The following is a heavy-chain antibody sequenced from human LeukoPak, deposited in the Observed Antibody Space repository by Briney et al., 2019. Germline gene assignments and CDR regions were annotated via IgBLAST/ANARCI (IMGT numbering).Heavy chain of an antibody. Sequence: ASVKVSCKASGYTFTGYYMHWVRQAPGQGLEWMGWINPNSGGTNYAQKFQGMVTMTRDTSISTAYMELSRLRSDDTAVYYCARESGTLSTGTTSPEAFDIWGRGTMVTVSS. V-gene: IGHV1-2*02. J-gene: IGHJ3*02. CDR3: ARESGTLSTGTTSPEAFDI. CDR1: GYTFTGYY. D-gene: IGHD1-1*01. CDR2: INPNSGGT.